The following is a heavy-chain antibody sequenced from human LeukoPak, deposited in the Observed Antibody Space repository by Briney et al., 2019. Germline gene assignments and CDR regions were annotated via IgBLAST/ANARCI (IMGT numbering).Heavy chain of an antibody. CDR3: AKGPMTMIVVVMSYFDY. D-gene: IGHD3-22*01. J-gene: IGHJ4*02. Sequence: GGSLRLSCAASGFTFSSYGMYWVRQAPGKGLEWVAFIRYDGSNNYYADSVKGRFTISRDTSKNTLYLQMNSLRAEDTAVYYCAKGPMTMIVVVMSYFDYWGQGTLVTVSP. CDR2: IRYDGSNN. V-gene: IGHV3-30*02. CDR1: GFTFSSYG.